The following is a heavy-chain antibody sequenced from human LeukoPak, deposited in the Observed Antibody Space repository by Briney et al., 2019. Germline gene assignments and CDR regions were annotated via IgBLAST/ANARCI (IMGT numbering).Heavy chain of an antibody. Sequence: ASVKVSCKASGYTFTSYAMNWVRQAPGQGLEWMGWINTNTGNPTYAQGFTGRFVFSLDTSVSTAYPQISSLKAEDTAVYYCAGAPYCSSTSCYSIDYWGQGTLVTVSS. CDR2: INTNTGNP. V-gene: IGHV7-4-1*02. D-gene: IGHD2-2*02. CDR1: GYTFTSYA. J-gene: IGHJ4*02. CDR3: AGAPYCSSTSCYSIDY.